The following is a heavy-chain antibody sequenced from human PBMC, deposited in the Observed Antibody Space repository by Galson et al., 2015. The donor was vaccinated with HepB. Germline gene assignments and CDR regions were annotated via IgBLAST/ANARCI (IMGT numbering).Heavy chain of an antibody. J-gene: IGHJ5*02. D-gene: IGHD6-6*01. CDR3: ARHASVQLVSWFDP. Sequence: LTCTVSGGPISSYSWSWIRQAPGKGLEWIGEIHDSGRTNYNPPLMSRVTISEDPAKNQFSLKLYFVTAADTAVYYCARHASVQLVSWFDPWGQGTLVTVSS. CDR2: IHDSGRT. CDR1: GGPISSYS. V-gene: IGHV4-59*08.